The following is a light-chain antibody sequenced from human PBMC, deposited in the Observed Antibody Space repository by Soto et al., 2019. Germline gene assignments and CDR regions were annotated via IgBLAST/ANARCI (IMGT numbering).Light chain of an antibody. CDR1: SSDVGSYNL. Sequence: QPVLTQPASVSGSPGQSITISCTGTSSDVGSYNLVSWYQQYPGKAPKLMIYEVSKRPSGVSNRFSGSKSGNTASLTISGLQAEDEADYYCCSYAGSRAVVFGGGTQLTVL. CDR2: EVS. J-gene: IGLJ2*01. V-gene: IGLV2-23*02. CDR3: CSYAGSRAVV.